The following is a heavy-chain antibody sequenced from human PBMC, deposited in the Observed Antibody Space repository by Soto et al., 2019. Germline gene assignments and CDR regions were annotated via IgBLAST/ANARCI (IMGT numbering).Heavy chain of an antibody. CDR2: ISNGGNYI. V-gene: IGHV3-21*01. D-gene: IGHD3-3*02. CDR1: GSPFSTYG. CDR3: ARDESAGSSIRY. J-gene: IGHJ4*02. Sequence: ESGGGVVKPGGSLRLSCPASGSPFSTYGMNWVRQAPGKGLEWVSSISNGGNYIYYADSVQGRFTISRDNAKNSLYLQMNSLRAEDTAVYFCARDESAGSSIRYWGQGTLVTVSS.